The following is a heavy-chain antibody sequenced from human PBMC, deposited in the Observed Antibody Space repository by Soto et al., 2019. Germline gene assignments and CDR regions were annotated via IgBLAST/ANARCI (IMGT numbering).Heavy chain of an antibody. CDR3: ARVVSVSSSWVPYYYDSSPYTFENRFDP. CDR1: GGSISSGGYY. Sequence: PSETLSLTCTVSGGSISSGGYYWSWIRQHPGKGLEWIGYIYYSGSTYHNPSLKSRVTISVDTSKNQFSLKLGSVTAADTAVYFCARVVSVSSSWVPYYYDSSPYTFENRFDPWGQGTLVIVSA. CDR2: IYYSGST. V-gene: IGHV4-31*03. D-gene: IGHD3-22*01. J-gene: IGHJ5*02.